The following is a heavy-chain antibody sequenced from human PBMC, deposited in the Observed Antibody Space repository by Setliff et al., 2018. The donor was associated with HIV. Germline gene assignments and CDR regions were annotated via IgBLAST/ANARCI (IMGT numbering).Heavy chain of an antibody. Sequence: SETLSLTCTVSGASISSGGYYWSWIRQHPGKGLEWIGYIYYSGSTYYNPSLKSRVSMSVDTSKNQFSLKLSSVTAADTAVYYCARYSGASSGDWYFDLWGRGTLVTVS. V-gene: IGHV4-31*03. CDR1: GASISSGGYY. J-gene: IGHJ2*01. D-gene: IGHD4-17*01. CDR3: ARYSGASSGDWYFDL. CDR2: IYYSGST.